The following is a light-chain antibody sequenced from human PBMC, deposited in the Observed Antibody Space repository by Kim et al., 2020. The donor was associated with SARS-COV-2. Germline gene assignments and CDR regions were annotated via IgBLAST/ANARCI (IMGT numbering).Light chain of an antibody. CDR2: DNI. V-gene: IGLV3-21*03. J-gene: IGLJ2*01. CDR1: SSGRRN. Sequence: PGKTATISCGGDSSGRRNVHWYQQKPGQAPVVVVYDNIDRPSGIPERFSGSNSGNTATLTISRVDAGDEADYFCQVWDSGSEHVVFGGGTQLTVL. CDR3: QVWDSGSEHVV.